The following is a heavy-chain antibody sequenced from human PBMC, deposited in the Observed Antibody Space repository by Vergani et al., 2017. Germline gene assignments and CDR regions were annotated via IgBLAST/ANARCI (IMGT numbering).Heavy chain of an antibody. J-gene: IGHJ5*02. D-gene: IGHD3-3*01. CDR1: GFTFNESW. CDR3: ARARKFRFGVVWENWFDP. Sequence: EVELVESGGGLVQPGGSLRLSCAASGFTFNESWMHWARQVPGKGLVWVSGMNGDGDTISYADSVKGRFTISRDTAKNTLCLQMNSLRAEDTAVYYCARARKFRFGVVWENWFDPWGQGTLVTVSS. V-gene: IGHV3-74*01. CDR2: MNGDGDTI.